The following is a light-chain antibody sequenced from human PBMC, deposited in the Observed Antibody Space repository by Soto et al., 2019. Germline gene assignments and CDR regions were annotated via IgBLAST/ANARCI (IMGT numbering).Light chain of an antibody. CDR2: DKS. Sequence: IVMTQSPGTLSVSPGESATLYCRASQSVGGNLAWYQQRPGQAPRLLIYDKSTRATGIPARFSGSGSGTEFTLTVSSLQSEDFAVYYCQQYNDWPLYTFGQGTKLEI. V-gene: IGKV3-15*01. CDR3: QQYNDWPLYT. CDR1: QSVGGN. J-gene: IGKJ2*01.